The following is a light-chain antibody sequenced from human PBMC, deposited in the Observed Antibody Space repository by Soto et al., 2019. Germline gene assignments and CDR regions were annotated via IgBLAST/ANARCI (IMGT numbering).Light chain of an antibody. CDR2: SAT. CDR1: TGAVTSGFY. CDR3: LLYYGAAQLV. Sequence: QAVVTQEPSLTVSPGGTVTLTCASSTGAVTSGFYPNWFQQKPGQAPRAVIYSATDRPSWTPARFSGSLLGGKAALTLSGAQPEDEAEYYCLLYYGAAQLVFGGGTKLTVL. V-gene: IGLV7-43*01. J-gene: IGLJ3*02.